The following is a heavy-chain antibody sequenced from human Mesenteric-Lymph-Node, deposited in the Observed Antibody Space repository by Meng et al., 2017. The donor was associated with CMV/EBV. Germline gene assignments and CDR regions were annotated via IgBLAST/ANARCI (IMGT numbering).Heavy chain of an antibody. V-gene: IGHV3-7*01. CDR3: ARDTYGSASPGVNFDY. CDR2: INQDGSEK. J-gene: IGHJ4*02. Sequence: GGSLRLSCAASGFTFTNNWMAWVRQAPGTGLEWVANINQDGSEKHYVDSVRGRFSISRDNAKNSLSLQMNSLRAEDTAVYYCARDTYGSASPGVNFDYWGQGALVTVSS. D-gene: IGHD3-10*01. CDR1: GFTFTNNW.